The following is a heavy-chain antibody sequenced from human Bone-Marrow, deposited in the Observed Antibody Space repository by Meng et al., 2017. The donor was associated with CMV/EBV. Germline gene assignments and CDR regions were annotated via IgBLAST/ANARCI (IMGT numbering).Heavy chain of an antibody. CDR3: TRVGCSAGSCYSAAS. CDR2: IRNKANSYNT. Sequence: FTFSDHYMDWVRQAPGKGLEWVGRIRNKANSYNTEYAASVKGRFTFSRDDSKNSLFLQMNSLKTEDTAIYYCTRVGCSAGSCYSAASWGQGTLVTASS. J-gene: IGHJ5*02. D-gene: IGHD2-15*01. V-gene: IGHV3-72*01. CDR1: FTFSDHY.